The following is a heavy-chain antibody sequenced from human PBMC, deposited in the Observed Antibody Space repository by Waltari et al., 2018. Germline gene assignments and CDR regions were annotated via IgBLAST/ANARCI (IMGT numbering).Heavy chain of an antibody. CDR1: EASITGPF. V-gene: IGHV4-59*11. Sequence: VQLQESGPGLVKPSETLSLTCDVYEASITGPFRSWIRQAPGKGLEWIGYMYFSGTHNYNPSLKSRVTISIDTSKSRFSLNLRSVTTADTAIYYCARLPRGSVIIGAFDIWGQGTQVTVSS. D-gene: IGHD3-22*01. CDR2: MYFSGTH. CDR3: ARLPRGSVIIGAFDI. J-gene: IGHJ3*02.